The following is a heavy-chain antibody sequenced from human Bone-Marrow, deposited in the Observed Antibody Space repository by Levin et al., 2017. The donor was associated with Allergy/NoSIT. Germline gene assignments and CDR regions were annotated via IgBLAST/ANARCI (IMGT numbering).Heavy chain of an antibody. D-gene: IGHD1-1*01. J-gene: IGHJ4*02. CDR3: AKTWIERGTTSLDY. CDR1: GFIFSSYS. Sequence: QPGGSLRLSCAGSGFIFSSYSNHWVRQAPGKGLEWVAHIAFDGVEKHYADSVRGRFIISRDNSMNTVYLQMNRLTLDDTAVYYCAKTWIERGTTSLDYWGQGTPVAVSS. V-gene: IGHV3-30*18. CDR2: IAFDGVEK.